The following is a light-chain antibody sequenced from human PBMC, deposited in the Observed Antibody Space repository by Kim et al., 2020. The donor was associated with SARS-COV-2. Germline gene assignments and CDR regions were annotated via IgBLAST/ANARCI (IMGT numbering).Light chain of an antibody. CDR3: AAWDASMNGWV. J-gene: IGLJ3*02. Sequence: GQRVTISCSGSSTNVGSNNVNCYQQHPRTAATLLLYNNNQRPSWVPDRFSASTKATYAALAIGGVQYEEEDDYYCAAWDASMNGWVFGGGTQLTVL. CDR1: STNVGSNN. V-gene: IGLV1-44*01. CDR2: NNN.